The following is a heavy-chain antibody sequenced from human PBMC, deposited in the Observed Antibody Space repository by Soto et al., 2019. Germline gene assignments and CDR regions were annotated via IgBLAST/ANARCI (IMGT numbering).Heavy chain of an antibody. J-gene: IGHJ5*02. Sequence: SETLSLTCAVYGGSFSGYYWSWIRQPPGKGLEWIGEINHSGSTNYNPSLKSRVTISVDTSKNQFSLKLSSVTAADTAVYYCAKTQDILTGYYILDPWGQGTLVTVSS. V-gene: IGHV4-34*01. D-gene: IGHD3-9*01. CDR3: AKTQDILTGYYILDP. CDR2: INHSGST. CDR1: GGSFSGYY.